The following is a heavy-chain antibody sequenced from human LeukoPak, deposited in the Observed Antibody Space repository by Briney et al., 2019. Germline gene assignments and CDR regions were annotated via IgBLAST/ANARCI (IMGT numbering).Heavy chain of an antibody. Sequence: PGGSLRLSCAASGFTFSSYAMSWVRQAPGKGLEWVSAISGSGGSTYYADSVKGRFTISRDNSKNTLYLQMNSLRAEDTAVHYCAKSPVLRFLEWLQYYFDYWGQGTLVTVSS. V-gene: IGHV3-23*01. J-gene: IGHJ4*02. CDR2: ISGSGGST. CDR1: GFTFSSYA. D-gene: IGHD3-3*01. CDR3: AKSPVLRFLEWLQYYFDY.